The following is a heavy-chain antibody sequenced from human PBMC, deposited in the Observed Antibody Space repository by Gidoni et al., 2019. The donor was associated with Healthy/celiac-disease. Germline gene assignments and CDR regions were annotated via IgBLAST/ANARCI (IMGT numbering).Heavy chain of an antibody. CDR1: GFTFSGSA. CDR3: TRLGNSVDIADY. D-gene: IGHD2-15*01. Sequence: EVQLVESGGGLVQPGGSLTLSCAASGFTFSGSAMHWVRQASVKGLEWVVRIRSKANSYATAYAASVKGRFTISRDDSKNTAYLQMNSLKTEDTAVYYCTRLGNSVDIADYWGQGTLVTVSS. V-gene: IGHV3-73*01. J-gene: IGHJ4*02. CDR2: IRSKANSYAT.